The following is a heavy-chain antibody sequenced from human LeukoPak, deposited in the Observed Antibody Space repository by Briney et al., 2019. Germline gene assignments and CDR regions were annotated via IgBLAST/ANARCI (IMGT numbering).Heavy chain of an antibody. CDR3: ARDHGRRYCSSTSCYMRGNWFDP. V-gene: IGHV1-2*02. CDR2: INPNSGAT. Sequence: ASVKVSCKASGYTFTGYFMHWVRQAPGQGLEWMGWINPNSGATNYAQKFQGRVTMTRDTSISTAYMELSRLRSDDTAVYYCARDHGRRYCSSTSCYMRGNWFDPWGQGTLVTVSS. D-gene: IGHD2-2*02. CDR1: GYTFTGYF. J-gene: IGHJ5*02.